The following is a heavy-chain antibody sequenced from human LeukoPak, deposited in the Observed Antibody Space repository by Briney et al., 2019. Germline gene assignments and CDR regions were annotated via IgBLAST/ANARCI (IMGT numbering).Heavy chain of an antibody. CDR2: IKQDGSEK. V-gene: IGHV3-7*01. CDR3: AMADYGDFQDAFDI. D-gene: IGHD4-17*01. Sequence: GGSLRLSCAASGFTFSSYWMSWVRQAPGKGLEWVANIKQDGSEKYYVDSVKGRFTISRDNAKNSLYLQMNSLRAEDTAVYYRAMADYGDFQDAFDIWGQGTMVTVSS. J-gene: IGHJ3*02. CDR1: GFTFSSYW.